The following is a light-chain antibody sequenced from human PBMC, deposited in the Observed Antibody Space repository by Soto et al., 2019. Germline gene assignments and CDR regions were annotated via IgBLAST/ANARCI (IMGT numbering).Light chain of an antibody. CDR1: QTISSY. J-gene: IGKJ1*01. CDR2: AAS. V-gene: IGKV1-39*01. Sequence: DIQMTQSPSSLSTSVGDRITITCRASQTISSYLNWYQQGPGKAPKLLIYAASSLQSGVPSRFSGSGYRTDFALTISSLQPEDFSIYDCQQSYSTPWTFGQGTSVEIK. CDR3: QQSYSTPWT.